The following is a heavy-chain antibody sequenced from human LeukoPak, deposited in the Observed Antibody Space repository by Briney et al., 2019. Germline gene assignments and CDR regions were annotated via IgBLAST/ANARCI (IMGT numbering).Heavy chain of an antibody. CDR1: GFTVSSNY. CDR2: ISFDGSNE. V-gene: IGHV3-30*18. D-gene: IGHD3-10*01. CDR3: AKTYYYGSEIGYYFDY. Sequence: GGSLRLSCAASGFTVSSNYMSWVRQAPGKGLEWVAVISFDGSNEYYADSVKGRFTISRDNSKNTLYLQMSSLRAEDTAVYYCAKTYYYGSEIGYYFDYWGQGTLVTVSS. J-gene: IGHJ4*02.